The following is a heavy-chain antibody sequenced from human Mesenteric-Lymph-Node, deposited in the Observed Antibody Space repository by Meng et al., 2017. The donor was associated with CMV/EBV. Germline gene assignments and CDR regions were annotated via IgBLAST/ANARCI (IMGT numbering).Heavy chain of an antibody. CDR3: ARDSSSSWYQY. J-gene: IGHJ4*02. CDR2: ISTSGNTI. D-gene: IGHD6-13*01. Sequence: LSCAASGFTFSDYYMSWIRQAPGKGLEWVSYISTSGNTIYYADSVKGRFTISRDNAKNSVYLQMNSLRAEDTALYYCARDSSSSWYQYWGQGTLVTVSS. V-gene: IGHV3-11*04. CDR1: GFTFSDYY.